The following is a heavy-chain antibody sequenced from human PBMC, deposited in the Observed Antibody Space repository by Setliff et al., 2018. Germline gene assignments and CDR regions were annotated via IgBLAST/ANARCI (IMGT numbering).Heavy chain of an antibody. V-gene: IGHV1-18*01. D-gene: IGHD5-18*01. Sequence: GASVKVSCKASGYTFTTYGVAWVRQAPGQGLEWLGWISGYNGNTNYAQRFQGRVTTTRDTSISTAYMELSSLRSDDTAVYYCARFSGHNYGSFDSWGQGTLVTVSS. CDR1: GYTFTTYG. CDR3: ARFSGHNYGSFDS. J-gene: IGHJ4*02. CDR2: ISGYNGNT.